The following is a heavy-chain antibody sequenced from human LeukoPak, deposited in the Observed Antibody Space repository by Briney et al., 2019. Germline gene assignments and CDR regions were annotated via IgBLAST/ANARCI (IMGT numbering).Heavy chain of an antibody. CDR1: GYTFTSNY. Sequence: ASVKVSCKASGYTFTSNYMHWVRQAPGQGLEWMGIINPNGGSTNYAQKFQGRVTLTRDMSTSTVYMELSSLRSEDTAVCYCAIGGSTGPHWFDPWGQGTLVTVSS. J-gene: IGHJ5*02. CDR3: AIGGSTGPHWFDP. V-gene: IGHV1-46*01. D-gene: IGHD2-8*02. CDR2: INPNGGST.